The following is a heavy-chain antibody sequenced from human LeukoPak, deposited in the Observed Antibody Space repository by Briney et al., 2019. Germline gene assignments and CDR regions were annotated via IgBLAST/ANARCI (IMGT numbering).Heavy chain of an antibody. Sequence: PSETLSLTCAVSGDSISSSHWWSWVRQSPGRGLEWIGEIYHSGNTNYNPSLKSRVTISVDTSKNQFSLKLSSVTAADTAVYYCARARYRRSGFDYWGQGTLVTVSS. CDR1: GDSISSSHW. CDR2: IYHSGNT. CDR3: ARARYRRSGFDY. V-gene: IGHV4-4*02. J-gene: IGHJ4*02. D-gene: IGHD3-22*01.